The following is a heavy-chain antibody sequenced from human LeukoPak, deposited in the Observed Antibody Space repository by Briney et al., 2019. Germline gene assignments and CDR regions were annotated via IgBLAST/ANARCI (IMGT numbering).Heavy chain of an antibody. CDR1: GYTFTGYY. CDR3: ARGRVPAGLGDSSGSFDY. CDR2: INPNSGGT. D-gene: IGHD3-22*01. V-gene: IGHV1-2*02. Sequence: ASVKVSCKASGYTFTGYYMHWVRQAPGQGLEWMGWINPNSGGTNYAQKFQGRDTMTRDTSISTAYMELSRLRSDDTAVYYCARGRVPAGLGDSSGSFDYWGQGTLVTVSS. J-gene: IGHJ4*02.